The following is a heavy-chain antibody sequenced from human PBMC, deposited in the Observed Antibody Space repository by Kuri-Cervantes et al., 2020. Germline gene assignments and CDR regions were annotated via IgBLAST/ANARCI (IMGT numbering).Heavy chain of an antibody. D-gene: IGHD5-18*01. CDR1: GGSISSYY. Sequence: GSLRLSCTVSGGSISSYYWSWIRQPPGKGLEWIGYIYYSGSTNYNPSLKSRVTISVDTSKNQFSLKLSSVTAADTAVYYCARGVGIQLWLHWGQGTLVTVSS. CDR3: ARGVGIQLWLH. CDR2: IYYSGST. V-gene: IGHV4-59*12. J-gene: IGHJ4*02.